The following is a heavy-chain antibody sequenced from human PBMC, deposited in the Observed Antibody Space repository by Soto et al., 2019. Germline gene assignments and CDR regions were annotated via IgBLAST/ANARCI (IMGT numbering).Heavy chain of an antibody. D-gene: IGHD3-9*01. J-gene: IGHJ6*02. V-gene: IGHV3-33*01. CDR2: IWYDGSNK. Sequence: QVQLVESGGGVVQPGRSLRLSCAASGFTFSSYGMHWVRQAPGKGLEWVAVIWYDGSNKYYADSVKGRFTISRDNSKNTLYLQMNSLRAEDTAVYYCARSKGDFDWHRGDYYGMDVWGQGTTVTVSS. CDR3: ARSKGDFDWHRGDYYGMDV. CDR1: GFTFSSYG.